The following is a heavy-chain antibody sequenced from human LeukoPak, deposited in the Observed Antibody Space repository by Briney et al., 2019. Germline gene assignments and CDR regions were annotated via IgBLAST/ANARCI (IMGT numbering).Heavy chain of an antibody. CDR2: ISYDGSNK. Sequence: GGSLRLSCAASAFTFSSYGMHWVRQAPGKGLEWVALISYDGSNKYYADSVKGRFTISRDNYKNTLYLQMNSLRDEDTAVYYCAKDFRVAVAYFFDYWGQGTLVTVSS. J-gene: IGHJ4*02. V-gene: IGHV3-30*18. CDR1: AFTFSSYG. D-gene: IGHD3-3*01. CDR3: AKDFRVAVAYFFDY.